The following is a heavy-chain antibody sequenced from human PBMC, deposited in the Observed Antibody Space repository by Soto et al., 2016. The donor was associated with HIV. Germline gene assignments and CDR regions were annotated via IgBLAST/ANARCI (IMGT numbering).Heavy chain of an antibody. CDR2: ILPNTGGT. CDR3: VSYGY. CDR1: GYTFSGYY. Sequence: QAQLVQSGAEVKKPGASVKVSCKASGYTFSGYYMHWVRQAPGQGLEWMGWILPNTGGTKYAQNLQGRVTMTRNTSISTAYMEVTSLRSDDTAVYYCVSYGYWGQGTLVTVSS. J-gene: IGHJ4*02. V-gene: IGHV1-2*02. D-gene: IGHD3-16*01.